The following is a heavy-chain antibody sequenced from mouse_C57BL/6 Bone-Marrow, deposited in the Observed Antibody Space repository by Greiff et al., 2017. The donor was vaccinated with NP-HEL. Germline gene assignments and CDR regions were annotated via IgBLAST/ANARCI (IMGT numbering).Heavy chain of an antibody. CDR2: IYPGDGDT. D-gene: IGHD3-2*02. V-gene: IGHV1-82*01. J-gene: IGHJ4*01. CDR1: GYAFSSSW. Sequence: QVTLKESGPELVKPGASVKISCKASGYAFSSSWMNWVKQRPGKGLEWIGRIYPGDGDTNYNGKFKGKATLTADKSSSTAYMQLSSLTSEDSAVYFCARREQLRLHAMDYWGQGTSVTVSS. CDR3: ARREQLRLHAMDY.